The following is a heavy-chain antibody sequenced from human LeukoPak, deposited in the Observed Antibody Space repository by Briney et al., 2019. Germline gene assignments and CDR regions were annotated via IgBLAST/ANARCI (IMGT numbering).Heavy chain of an antibody. CDR1: GGSIRSKDY. Sequence: AETLSLTCSVSGGSIRSKDYWSWIRPSPGKGLEWIGYIYNSAITNYKPNLKSRVTISPDTSKNQFSLELTSVTAADTATYYCVRDRVTGRYFGMDVWGQGTTIIVSS. CDR2: IYNSAIT. D-gene: IGHD3-9*01. V-gene: IGHV4-59*12. J-gene: IGHJ6*02. CDR3: VRDRVTGRYFGMDV.